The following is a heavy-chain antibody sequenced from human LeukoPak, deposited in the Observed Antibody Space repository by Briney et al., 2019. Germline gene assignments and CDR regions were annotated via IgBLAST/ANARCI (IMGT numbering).Heavy chain of an antibody. CDR3: ARVMGIYDSSGYSGY. D-gene: IGHD3-22*01. CDR2: ISAYNGNT. J-gene: IGHJ4*02. Sequence: EASVKVSCKASGYTFTSYGISWVRQAPVQGLEWMGWISAYNGNTNYAQKLQGRVTMTTDTSTSTAYMELRSLRSDDTAVYYCARVMGIYDSSGYSGYWGQGTLGTVSS. CDR1: GYTFTSYG. V-gene: IGHV1-18*01.